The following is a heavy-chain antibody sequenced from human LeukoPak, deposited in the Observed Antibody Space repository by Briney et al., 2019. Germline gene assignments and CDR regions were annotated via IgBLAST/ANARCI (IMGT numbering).Heavy chain of an antibody. CDR1: GGSISNYY. D-gene: IGHD3-22*01. CDR3: AKSNGYGLIDI. V-gene: IGHV4-59*12. Sequence: SETLSLTCTFSGGSISNYYWGWVRQPPGKALEWIGNIFYSGSTYYSPSLKSRVTISLDTSRNQFSLKLNSVTAADTAVYYCAKSNGYGLIDIWGQGTMVTVSS. J-gene: IGHJ3*02. CDR2: IFYSGST.